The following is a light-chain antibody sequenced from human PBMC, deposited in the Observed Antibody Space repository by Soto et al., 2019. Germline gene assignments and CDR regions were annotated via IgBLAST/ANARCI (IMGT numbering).Light chain of an antibody. CDR1: SSDVGGYNY. CDR2: EVS. Sequence: QSALTQTASVSGSPGQSITISCTGTSSDVGGYNYVSWYQQHPGKAPKLMIYEVSNRPSGVSNRFSGSKSGNTACLTISGLQAEDEADYYCSSYTSSSTLVFGGGTKLTVL. V-gene: IGLV2-14*01. CDR3: SSYTSSSTLV. J-gene: IGLJ3*02.